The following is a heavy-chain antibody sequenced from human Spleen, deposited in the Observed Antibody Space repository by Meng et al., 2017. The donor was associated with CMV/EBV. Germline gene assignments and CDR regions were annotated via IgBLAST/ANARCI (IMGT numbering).Heavy chain of an antibody. CDR3: VRPEGYCTGGSCYLDF. CDR1: GYTFTDYW. D-gene: IGHD2-15*01. J-gene: IGHJ4*02. CDR2: IYPGYSDT. Sequence: GESLKISCKGSGYTFTDYWIGWVRQMPGKGLEWMGIIYPGYSDTRYSPSFQGQVTISAEKSISTAYLQWSSLKASDTAMYYCVRPEGYCTGGSCYLDFWGQGSLVTVSS. V-gene: IGHV5-51*01.